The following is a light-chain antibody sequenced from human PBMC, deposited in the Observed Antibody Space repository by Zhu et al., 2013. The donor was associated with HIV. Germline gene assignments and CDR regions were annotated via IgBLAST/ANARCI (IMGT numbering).Light chain of an antibody. CDR1: NSNIGNNY. V-gene: IGLV1-51*01. CDR3: ATWDRSLSVGV. Sequence: QSVLTQPPAVSAAPGEKVTISCSGTNSNIGNNYLSWYQQLPGTAPRLLIFDNNQRPSGIPDRFSASKSGTSATLAIAGLQTGDEADYYCATWDRSLSVGVFGGGTKVTVL. J-gene: IGLJ3*02. CDR2: DNN.